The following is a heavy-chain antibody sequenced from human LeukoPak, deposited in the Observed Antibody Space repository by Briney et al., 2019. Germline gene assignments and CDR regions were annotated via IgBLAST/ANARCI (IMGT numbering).Heavy chain of an antibody. Sequence: GGSLRLSCVASGFTFSSYWMSWVRQAPGKGLEWAANISPDGSGTFYVDSVKGRFTVPRDNAKNSLSLQMNSLRVEDTAMYYCVRSIDYWGQGTLVTVSS. V-gene: IGHV3-7*01. CDR2: ISPDGSGT. J-gene: IGHJ4*02. CDR1: GFTFSSYW. CDR3: VRSIDY.